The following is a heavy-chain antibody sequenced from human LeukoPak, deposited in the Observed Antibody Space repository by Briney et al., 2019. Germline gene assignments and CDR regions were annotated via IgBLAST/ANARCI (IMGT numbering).Heavy chain of an antibody. J-gene: IGHJ3*01. Sequence: GGSLRLSCAVSGFTFSGFWMSWSRQAPGKGLEWVASINSNGSEGYYADVVKGRFTIPRDNAKNSLYLQINSLRAEDTAVYYCARSSYSSSSSVWGQGTMVTVSS. D-gene: IGHD6-6*01. CDR1: GFTFSGFW. V-gene: IGHV3-7*03. CDR3: ARSSYSSSSSV. CDR2: INSNGSEG.